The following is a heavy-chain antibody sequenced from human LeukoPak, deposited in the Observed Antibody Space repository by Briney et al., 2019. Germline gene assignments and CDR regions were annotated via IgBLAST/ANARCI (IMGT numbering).Heavy chain of an antibody. V-gene: IGHV4-34*01. CDR3: ARDGARYSSSPTWFDP. CDR1: GGSFSGYY. Sequence: SETLSLTCAVYGGSFSGYYWSWIRQPPGKGLEWIGEINHSGSTNYNPSLKSRVTISVDTSKNQFSLKLSSVTAEDTAVYYCARDGARYSSSPTWFDPWGQGTLVTVSS. J-gene: IGHJ5*02. CDR2: INHSGST. D-gene: IGHD6-13*01.